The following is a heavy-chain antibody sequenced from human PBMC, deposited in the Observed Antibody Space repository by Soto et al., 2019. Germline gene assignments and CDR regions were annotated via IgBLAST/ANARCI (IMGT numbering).Heavy chain of an antibody. CDR1: GFTGSSYA. Sequence: GGSMRLSCAAFGFTGSSYAMSWVRQAPGKGLEWVSAISGSVGSTYYADSVKGRFTISRDNSKNTLYLQVNSLRAEDTAVYYCAKDLYSRGINAFDICGQGTMVTVTS. V-gene: IGHV3-23*01. J-gene: IGHJ3*02. CDR3: AKDLYSRGINAFDI. D-gene: IGHD6-19*01. CDR2: ISGSVGST.